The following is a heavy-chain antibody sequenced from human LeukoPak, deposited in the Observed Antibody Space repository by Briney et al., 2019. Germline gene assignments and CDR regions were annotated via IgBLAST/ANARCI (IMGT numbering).Heavy chain of an antibody. CDR3: ARHLARRAAGEVDY. J-gene: IGHJ4*02. CDR1: GGSISSYY. D-gene: IGHD6-13*01. V-gene: IGHV4-59*08. Sequence: PSETLSLTCTVSGGSISSYYWSWIRQPPGKGLEWIGDIYYSGSTNYNPSLKSRVTISEDPSKNQFSLELSSVPAAHTAVYYCARHLARRAAGEVDYWGQGTLVTVSS. CDR2: IYYSGST.